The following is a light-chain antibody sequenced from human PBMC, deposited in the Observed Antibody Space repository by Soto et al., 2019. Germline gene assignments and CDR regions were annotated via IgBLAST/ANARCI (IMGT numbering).Light chain of an antibody. CDR2: DAS. Sequence: EIVLTQSPATLSLSPGERATLSCRASQSVSSYLAWYQQKPGQAPRFLIYDASNRATGIPARFSGSGSGTDFTLTISSLKPEDFAVYYCEQRSNWPRTFGQGTKVEIK. CDR1: QSVSSY. J-gene: IGKJ1*01. CDR3: EQRSNWPRT. V-gene: IGKV3-11*01.